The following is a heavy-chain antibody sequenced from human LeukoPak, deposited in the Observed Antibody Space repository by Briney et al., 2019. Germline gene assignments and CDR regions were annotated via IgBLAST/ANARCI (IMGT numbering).Heavy chain of an antibody. V-gene: IGHV3-48*03. CDR2: ISSSGSTI. J-gene: IGHJ4*02. CDR1: GFTFSSYD. Sequence: PGGSLRLSCAASGFTFSSYDMNWVRQAPGKGLEWLSYISSSGSTIYYADSVKGRFTISRDNAKNSVYLQMNSLRAEDTAVYYCARPREAGSSSGWHLDYWGQGTLVTVSS. D-gene: IGHD6-19*01. CDR3: ARPREAGSSSGWHLDY.